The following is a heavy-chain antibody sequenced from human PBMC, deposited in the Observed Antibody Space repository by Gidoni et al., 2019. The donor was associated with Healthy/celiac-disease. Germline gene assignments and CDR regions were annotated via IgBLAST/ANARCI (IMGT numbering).Heavy chain of an antibody. CDR3: AKPHSSGWYLIYYFDY. CDR1: GFTFSSYA. CDR2: ISGSGGST. J-gene: IGHJ4*02. D-gene: IGHD6-19*01. V-gene: IGHV3-23*01. Sequence: EVQLLESGGGLVQPGGSLRLSCAASGFTFSSYAMSWVRQAPGKGLECVSAISGSGGSTYYADSVKGRFTISRDNSKNTLYLQMNSLRAEDTAVYYCAKPHSSGWYLIYYFDYWGQGTLVTVSS.